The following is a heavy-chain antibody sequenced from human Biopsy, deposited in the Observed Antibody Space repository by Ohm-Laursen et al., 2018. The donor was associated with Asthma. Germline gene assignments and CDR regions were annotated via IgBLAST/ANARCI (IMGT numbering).Heavy chain of an antibody. CDR1: GFTFSSYG. V-gene: IGHV3-30*03. CDR3: ARTFHFWSPYHAEHYQL. J-gene: IGHJ1*01. CDR2: ISYDGSNK. Sequence: SLRLSCAASGFTFSSYGMHWVRQAPGKGPEWVAVISYDGSNKYYADSVKGRFTISRDNSKNTLYLQMNSLRAEDTAVYYCARTFHFWSPYHAEHYQLWGQGTLVTVSS. D-gene: IGHD3-3*01.